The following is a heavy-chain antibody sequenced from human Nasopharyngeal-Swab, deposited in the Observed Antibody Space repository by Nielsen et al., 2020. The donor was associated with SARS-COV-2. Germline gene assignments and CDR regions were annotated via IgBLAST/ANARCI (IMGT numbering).Heavy chain of an antibody. V-gene: IGHV5-51*01. CDR2: IYPGDSNT. D-gene: IGHD1-26*01. J-gene: IGHJ6*02. CDR1: GYSFTTYW. CDR3: ARPMRPMGHYYFGMDV. Sequence: GESLKISCKGSGYSFTTYWIGWVRQMPGKGLEWMGFIYPGDSNTRYSPSFQGQVTISVDKYSSTAYLQWSSLKASDTAIYYCARPMRPMGHYYFGMDVWGQGTTVTVSS.